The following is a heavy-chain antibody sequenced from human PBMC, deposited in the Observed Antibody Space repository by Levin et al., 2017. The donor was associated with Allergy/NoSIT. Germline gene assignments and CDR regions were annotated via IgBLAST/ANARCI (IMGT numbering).Heavy chain of an antibody. V-gene: IGHV4-39*01. CDR2: IYYSGST. CDR1: GGSISSSSYY. J-gene: IGHJ4*02. D-gene: IGHD2-2*01. Sequence: GSLRLSCTVSGGSISSSSYYWGWIRQPPGKGLEWIGSIYYSGSTYYNPSLKSRVTISVDTSKNQFSLKLSSVTAADTAVYYCARHTGGDIVVVPAAMPEDYFDYWGQGTLVTVSS. CDR3: ARHTGGDIVVVPAAMPEDYFDY.